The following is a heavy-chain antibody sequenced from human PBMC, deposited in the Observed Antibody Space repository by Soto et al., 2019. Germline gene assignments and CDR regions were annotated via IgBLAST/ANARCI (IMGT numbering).Heavy chain of an antibody. D-gene: IGHD2-15*01. CDR1: GYTSTNYG. V-gene: IGHV1-3*01. CDR2: INAGSGNT. Sequence: ASVKVSCKASGYTSTNYGMHWVRQAPGQRLEWMGWINAGSGNTKYAQKFQGRITITRDTSTSTVYMELSSLRSEDTAVYYCARSRGRFRVAAEGYFQHWGQGTLVTVS. J-gene: IGHJ1*01. CDR3: ARSRGRFRVAAEGYFQH.